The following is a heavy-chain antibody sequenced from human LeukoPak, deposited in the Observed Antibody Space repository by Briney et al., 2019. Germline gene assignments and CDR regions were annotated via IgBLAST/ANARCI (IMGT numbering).Heavy chain of an antibody. Sequence: GGSLRLACAAYGFTFSTYAMSWVRQAPGEGLGWVSAISGSGGSTYCADSAKGRFTISRDNTKNTLYLQMNSLTAEAAAVYDCANEKAATHDSFDIWGQGTMVTVSS. CDR1: GFTFSTYA. J-gene: IGHJ3*02. CDR3: ANEKAATHDSFDI. V-gene: IGHV3-23*01. CDR2: ISGSGGST.